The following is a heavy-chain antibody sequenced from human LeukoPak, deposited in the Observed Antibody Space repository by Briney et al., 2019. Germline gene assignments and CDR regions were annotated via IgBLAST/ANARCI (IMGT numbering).Heavy chain of an antibody. CDR3: ASQRGADGRLYFDY. D-gene: IGHD1-26*01. CDR1: GFTFSSYA. CDR2: ISYDGSNK. J-gene: IGHJ4*02. Sequence: GALRLSCAASGFTFSSYAMHWVRQAPGKGLEWVAVISYDGSNKYYADSVKGRFTISRDNSKNTLYLQMNSLRAEDTAVYYCASQRGADGRLYFDYWGQGTLVTVSS. V-gene: IGHV3-30-3*01.